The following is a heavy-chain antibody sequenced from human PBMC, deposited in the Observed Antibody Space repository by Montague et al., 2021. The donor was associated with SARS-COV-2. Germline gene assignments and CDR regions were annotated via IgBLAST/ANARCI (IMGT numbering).Heavy chain of an antibody. CDR1: GFSLNTSGMG. CDR2: IDWDDEK. J-gene: IGHJ4*02. CDR3: ARTYAPSAVAVDY. V-gene: IGHV2-70*11. Sequence: PALVKPTQTLTLTCTFSGFSLNTSGMGVSWIRQPPGKALEWLARIDWDDEKYYSTSLKTRPTISKDTSKNQVVLTMTNMDPVDTTTYYCARTYAPSAVAVDYWGQGTLVTVSS. D-gene: IGHD6-19*01.